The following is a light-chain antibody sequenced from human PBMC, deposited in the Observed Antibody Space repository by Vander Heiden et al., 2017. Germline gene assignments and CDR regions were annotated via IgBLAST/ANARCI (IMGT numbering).Light chain of an antibody. CDR2: DVS. V-gene: IGLV2-14*01. J-gene: IGLJ2*01. Sequence: HSALTQPASVSGSPGQSVTISCTATSSYVGGYNYVSWYQQHPGKAPKLIIYDVSNRPSGVSNRFSGSKSGNTASLTISGLQAEDEADYYCSSYTSSSTLVVFGGGTKLTVL. CDR3: SSYTSSSTLVV. CDR1: SSYVGGYNY.